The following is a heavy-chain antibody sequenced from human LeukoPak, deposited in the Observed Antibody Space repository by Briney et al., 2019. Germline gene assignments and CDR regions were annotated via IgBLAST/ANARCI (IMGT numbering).Heavy chain of an antibody. CDR2: IYHSGST. D-gene: IGHD4-11*01. CDR3: ARDRGNYGTPYNWFDP. V-gene: IGHV4-30-2*01. CDR1: GGSISSGGYS. J-gene: IGHJ5*02. Sequence: SETLSLTCAVSGGSISSGGYSWSWIRQPPGKGLEWIGYIYHSGSTYYNPSLKSRVTMSVDTSKNQFSLKLSSVTAADTAVYYCARDRGNYGTPYNWFDPWGQGTLVTVSS.